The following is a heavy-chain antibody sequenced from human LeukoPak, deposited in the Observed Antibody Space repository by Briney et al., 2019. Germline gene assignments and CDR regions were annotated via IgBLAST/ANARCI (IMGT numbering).Heavy chain of an antibody. J-gene: IGHJ4*02. CDR1: GYTFTDFG. D-gene: IGHD5-18*01. V-gene: IGHV1-18*01. CDR3: TRDLGVDTTMIFFDY. Sequence: ASVKVSCKASGYTFTDFGIRWVRQAPGQGLEWMGWVSAYNGDTNYAQNIQGRVTMTTDTSTSTAYMEVRSLRYDDTAVYYCTRDLGVDTTMIFFDYWGQGSLVTVSS. CDR2: VSAYNGDT.